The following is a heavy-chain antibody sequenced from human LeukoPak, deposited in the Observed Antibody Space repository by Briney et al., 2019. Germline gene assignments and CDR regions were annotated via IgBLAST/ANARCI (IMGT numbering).Heavy chain of an antibody. CDR3: TSSTHRYCSGGKCHSDYYYYGMDV. J-gene: IGHJ6*02. D-gene: IGHD2-15*01. Sequence: GGSLRLSCAASGFTFSGSAIHWVRQASGKGLEWVGRIRSKANSYATAYCASVKGRFAISRDDSKNTAYLQMNSLKTEDTAVYYCTSSTHRYCSGGKCHSDYYYYGMDVWGQGTTVTVSS. CDR2: IRSKANSYAT. CDR1: GFTFSGSA. V-gene: IGHV3-73*01.